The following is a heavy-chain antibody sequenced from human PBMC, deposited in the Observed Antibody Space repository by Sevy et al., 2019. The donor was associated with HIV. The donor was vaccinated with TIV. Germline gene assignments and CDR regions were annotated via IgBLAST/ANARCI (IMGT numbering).Heavy chain of an antibody. V-gene: IGHV3-7*01. D-gene: IGHD3-9*01. J-gene: IGHJ5*01. CDR3: ATGGYYKYNWLGS. Sequence: GGSLRLSCAASGFTFSSNWMNWVRQAPGKGLEWVANIKQDGSEKYYVDSVEGRFTISRDNAKNSLYLELNSLGAEDTAVYYCATGGYYKYNWLGSWGQGTLVTVSS. CDR1: GFTFSSNW. CDR2: IKQDGSEK.